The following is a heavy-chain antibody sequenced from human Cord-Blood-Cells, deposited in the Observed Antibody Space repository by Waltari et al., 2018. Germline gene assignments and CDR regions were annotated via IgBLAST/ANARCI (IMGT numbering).Heavy chain of an antibody. CDR2: INPNSGGT. D-gene: IGHD3-10*01. CDR1: GYTFTGYY. CDR3: ARGDGSGSYYNWFDP. V-gene: IGHV1-2*02. Sequence: QVQLVQSGAEVKKPGASVKVSCKASGYTFTGYYMHWVRQAPGQGLEWMGWINPNSGGTNYAQKFQGRVTMTRDTSISTAYMELSRLRSDDTAVYYCARGDGSGSYYNWFDPWGQGTLVTVSS. J-gene: IGHJ5*02.